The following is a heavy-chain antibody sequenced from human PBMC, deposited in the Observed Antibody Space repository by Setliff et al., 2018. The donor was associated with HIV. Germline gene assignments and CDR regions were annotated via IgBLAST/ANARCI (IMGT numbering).Heavy chain of an antibody. CDR3: ATDTVYCGADCYKRLGDHLYYMDV. CDR2: IKSKTDGGTT. D-gene: IGHD2-21*02. Sequence: LRLSCVGSGFTFNGYAMNWVRQAPGKGLEWVGHIKSKTDGGTTDYAAPVKGRFTISRDDSKSTLYLQLTTLRTEDTGFYYCATDTVYCGADCYKRLGDHLYYMDVWGRGTTVTVSS. J-gene: IGHJ6*03. CDR1: GFTFNGYA. V-gene: IGHV3-15*01.